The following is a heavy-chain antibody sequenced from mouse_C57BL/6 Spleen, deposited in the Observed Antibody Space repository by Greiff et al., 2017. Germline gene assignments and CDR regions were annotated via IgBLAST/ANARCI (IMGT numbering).Heavy chain of an antibody. CDR1: GYSITSGYY. CDR3: ASDGYPFYAMDY. CDR2: ISYDGSN. J-gene: IGHJ4*01. D-gene: IGHD2-2*01. Sequence: EVQRVESGPGLVKPSQSLSLTCSVTGYSITSGYYWNWIRQFPGNKLEWMGYISYDGSNNYNPSLKNRISITRYTYKNQFFLKLNSVTTEDTATYYCASDGYPFYAMDYWGQGTSVTVSS. V-gene: IGHV3-6*01.